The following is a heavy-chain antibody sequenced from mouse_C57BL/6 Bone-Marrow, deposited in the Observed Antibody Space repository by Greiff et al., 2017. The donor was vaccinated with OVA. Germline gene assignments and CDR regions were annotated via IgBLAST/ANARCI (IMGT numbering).Heavy chain of an antibody. CDR1: GYAFSSSW. Sequence: VQLQHSGPELVKPGASVKISCKASGYAFSSSWMNWVKQRPGKGLEWIGRIYPGDGDTNYNGKFKGKATLTADKSSSTAYMQLSSLTSEDSAVYFCARSGYSNYEDWYFDVWGTGTTVTVSS. D-gene: IGHD2-5*01. V-gene: IGHV1-82*01. CDR3: ARSGYSNYEDWYFDV. J-gene: IGHJ1*03. CDR2: IYPGDGDT.